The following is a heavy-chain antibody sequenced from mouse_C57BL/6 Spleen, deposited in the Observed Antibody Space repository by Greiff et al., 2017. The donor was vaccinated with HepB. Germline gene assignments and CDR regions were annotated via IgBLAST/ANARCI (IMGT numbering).Heavy chain of an antibody. V-gene: IGHV1-54*01. J-gene: IGHJ4*01. Sequence: VQLQQSGAELVRPGTSVKVSCKASGYAFTNYLIEWVKQRPGQGLEWIGVINPGSGGTNYNEKFKGKATLTADKSSSTAYMQLSSLTSEDSAVYFCARSRYSNSYAMDDWGQGTSVNVSS. CDR1: GYAFTNYL. CDR2: INPGSGGT. D-gene: IGHD2-5*01. CDR3: ARSRYSNSYAMDD.